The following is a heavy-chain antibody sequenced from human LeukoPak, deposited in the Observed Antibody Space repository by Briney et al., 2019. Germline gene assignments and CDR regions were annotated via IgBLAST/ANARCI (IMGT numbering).Heavy chain of an antibody. CDR3: AKDDIWTGYGY. CDR1: GFTFSSYA. D-gene: IGHD3/OR15-3a*01. V-gene: IGHV3-23*01. CDR2: ICGSGGST. J-gene: IGHJ4*02. Sequence: GGSLRLSCAASGFTFSSYAMSWVRQAPGKGLEWVSAICGSGGSTYYADSVKGRFTISRHNSKNTLYLQMNSLRAEDTAVYYCAKDDIWTGYGYWGQGTLVTVSS.